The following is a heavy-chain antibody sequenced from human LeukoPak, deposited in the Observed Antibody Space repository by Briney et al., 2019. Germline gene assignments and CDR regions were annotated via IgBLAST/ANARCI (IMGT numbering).Heavy chain of an antibody. J-gene: IGHJ1*01. CDR2: FDPEDGET. Sequence: ASVKVSCKVSGYTLTELSMHWVRQAPGKGLEWMGGFDPEDGETIYAQKFQGRVTMTEDTSTDTAYMELSSLRSEDTAVYYCATVRYSSRYFQHWGQGTLVTVSS. D-gene: IGHD6-13*01. CDR3: ATVRYSSRYFQH. CDR1: GYTLTELS. V-gene: IGHV1-24*01.